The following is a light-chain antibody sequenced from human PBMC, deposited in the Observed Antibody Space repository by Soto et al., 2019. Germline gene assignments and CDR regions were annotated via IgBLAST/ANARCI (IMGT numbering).Light chain of an antibody. CDR1: QSISSN. CDR3: QQYNNWPRAT. J-gene: IGKJ4*01. Sequence: VLTQSPGTLSLSPGERATLSCRASQSISSNLAWYQQKPGQAPRLLMFRTSSRATGFPARFSGSGSGTEFNLTISSLQSEDFGVYYCQQYNNWPRATFGGGTKVDIK. CDR2: RTS. V-gene: IGKV3-15*01.